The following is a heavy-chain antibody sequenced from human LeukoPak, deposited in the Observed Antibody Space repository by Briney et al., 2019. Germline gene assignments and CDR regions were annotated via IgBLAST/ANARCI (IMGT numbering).Heavy chain of an antibody. V-gene: IGHV1-8*03. D-gene: IGHD1-26*01. J-gene: IGHJ5*02. Sequence: ASVKVSCKGNGCAFINHDIDWVRQAAGQGLEWMGWMNSNSGNTGYAQKFQGRVTFTRDTSISTAYMELYSLTSDDTAVYYCARGSGRHGRDWFDPWGPGTLVNVSS. CDR3: ARGSGRHGRDWFDP. CDR2: MNSNSGNT. CDR1: GCAFINHD.